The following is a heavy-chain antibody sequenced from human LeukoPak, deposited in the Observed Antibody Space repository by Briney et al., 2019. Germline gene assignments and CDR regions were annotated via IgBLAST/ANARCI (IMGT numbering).Heavy chain of an antibody. CDR1: GGSFSGYY. CDR2: INHSGST. V-gene: IGHV4-34*01. CDR3: ARVKVGGLDY. Sequence: SETLSLTCAVYGGSFSGYYWSWIRQSPGKGLEWIGEINHSGSTNYNPSLKSRVTISVDTSKNQFSLKLSSVTAADTAVYYCARVKVGGLDYWGQGTLVTVSS. J-gene: IGHJ4*02.